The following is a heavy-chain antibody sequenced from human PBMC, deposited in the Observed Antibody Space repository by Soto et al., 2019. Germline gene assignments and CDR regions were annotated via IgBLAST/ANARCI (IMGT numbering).Heavy chain of an antibody. V-gene: IGHV3-33*01. D-gene: IGHD2-15*01. CDR1: GFTFNTYG. CDR2: IWYDGGIK. Sequence: HPGGSLRLSCAASGFTFNTYGMHWVRQAPGKGLEWVAVIWYDGGIKYYSDSTRGRFTVSRDNSRNTLYLQMNSLRVEDTAVYYCARIDCTGGNCRPYAYYDLDVWGQGTTVTVSS. CDR3: ARIDCTGGNCRPYAYYDLDV. J-gene: IGHJ6*02.